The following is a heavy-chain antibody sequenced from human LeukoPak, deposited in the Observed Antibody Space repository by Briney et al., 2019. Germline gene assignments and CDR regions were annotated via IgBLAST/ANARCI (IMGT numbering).Heavy chain of an antibody. CDR3: VGGVGWLSDY. CDR2: IEKDGSEK. CDR1: GFRLSSYW. J-gene: IGHJ4*02. V-gene: IGHV3-7*04. Sequence: GGSLRLSCAASGFRLSSYWMNWVRQAPGKGPEWVANIEKDGSEKNYVDSVKGRFTISRDNAKNLVYLQMNSLRAEDTAVYYCVGGVGWLSDYWGQGTLVTVSS. D-gene: IGHD6-19*01.